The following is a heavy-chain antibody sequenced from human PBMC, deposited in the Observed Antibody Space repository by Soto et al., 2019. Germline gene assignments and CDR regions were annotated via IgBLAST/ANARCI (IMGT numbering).Heavy chain of an antibody. CDR3: ARRGSSGYYGY. Sequence: SETLSLTCTVSGGSISSYYWSWIRQPPGKGLEWIGYIYYSGSTNYNPSLKSRVTISVDTSKNQFSLKLSSVTAADTAVYYCARRGSSGYYGYWGQGTLVTISS. J-gene: IGHJ4*02. CDR1: GGSISSYY. D-gene: IGHD3-22*01. CDR2: IYYSGST. V-gene: IGHV4-59*01.